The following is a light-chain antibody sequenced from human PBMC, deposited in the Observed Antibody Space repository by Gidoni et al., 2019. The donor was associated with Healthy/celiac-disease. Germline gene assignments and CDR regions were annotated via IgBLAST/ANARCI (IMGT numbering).Light chain of an antibody. CDR1: QSLLHSNGYNY. V-gene: IGKV2-28*01. CDR2: LVS. CDR3: MQALQTPRT. J-gene: IGKJ1*01. Sequence: DIVLTQSPLSLPVTPGEPASISCKSSQSLLHSNGYNYLDWYLQKPGQSPQLLIYLVSNRASGVPDRCSGSGSGTDFTRKISRVEAEDVGVYYCMQALQTPRTFGQGTKVEIK.